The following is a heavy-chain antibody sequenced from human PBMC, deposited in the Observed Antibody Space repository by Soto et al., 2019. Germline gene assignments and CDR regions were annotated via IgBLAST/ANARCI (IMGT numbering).Heavy chain of an antibody. CDR1: GGSMRSGGYY. J-gene: IGHJ5*02. CDR3: ARSTGTVWWFDP. CDR2: IYYSGST. Sequence: SETLALTSTVSGGSMRSGGYYWSWIRQHPGKGLEWIGYIYYSGSTYYNPSLKSRVTISVDTSKNQFSLKLSSVTAADTAVYYCARSTGTVWWFDPWGQGTLVTVSS. D-gene: IGHD6-13*01. V-gene: IGHV4-31*03.